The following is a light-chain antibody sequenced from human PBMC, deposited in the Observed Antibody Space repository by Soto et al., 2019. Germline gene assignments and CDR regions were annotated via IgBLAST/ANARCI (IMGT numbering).Light chain of an antibody. J-gene: IGKJ1*01. Sequence: DIQMTQSPSTLSASVGDRVTITCWASQSISSWLAWYQQKPGKAPKLLIYKASSLESGVPSRFSGSGSGTEFTLTISSLQPDDFATYYCQQYNSYPWTFGQGTKTEIK. CDR3: QQYNSYPWT. V-gene: IGKV1-5*03. CDR1: QSISSW. CDR2: KAS.